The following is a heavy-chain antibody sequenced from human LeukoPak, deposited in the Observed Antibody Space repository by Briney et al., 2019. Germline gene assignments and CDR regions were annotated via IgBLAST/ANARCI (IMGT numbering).Heavy chain of an antibody. CDR3: ARARRAAAGICFDY. CDR2: INPNSGGT. Sequence: ASVKVSCKASGYTFTGYYMHWVRQAPGQGLEWMGWINPNSGGTNYAQKFQGRVTMTRDTSISTAYMELSRLRSDDTAVYYCARARRAAAGICFDYWGQGTLVTVSS. J-gene: IGHJ4*02. CDR1: GYTFTGYY. D-gene: IGHD6-13*01. V-gene: IGHV1-2*02.